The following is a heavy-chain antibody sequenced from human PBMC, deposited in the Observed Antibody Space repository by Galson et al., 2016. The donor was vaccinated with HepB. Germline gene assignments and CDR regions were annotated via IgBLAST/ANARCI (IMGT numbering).Heavy chain of an antibody. Sequence: LRLSCAASGFSFSTYSMNWVRQAPGKGLEWVAYISGSGMTIIYADSVKGRFTISRDNSKNTLYLQMNSLRAEDAAVYYCAKISLVGYNSGWGGSFDIWGRGTMVTVSS. CDR1: GFSFSTYS. D-gene: IGHD6-19*01. V-gene: IGHV3-48*01. CDR2: ISGSGMTI. CDR3: AKISLVGYNSGWGGSFDI. J-gene: IGHJ3*02.